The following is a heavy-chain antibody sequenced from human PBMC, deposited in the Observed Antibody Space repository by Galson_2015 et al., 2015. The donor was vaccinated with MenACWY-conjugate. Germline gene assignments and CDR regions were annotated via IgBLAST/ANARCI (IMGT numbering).Heavy chain of an antibody. CDR1: GGSVSSSR. CDR2: IDSSGSDI. CDR3: ARAIGHFVDGSGDC. D-gene: IGHD3-10*01. V-gene: IGHV3-21*01. Sequence: ETLSLTCTVSGGSVSSSRYYWGWIRQPPGKGLEWVSSIDSSGSDIYYRDSVTGRFTISRDNAKNSVFLQMNSLRAEDTAVYYCARAIGHFVDGSGDCSGHGTLVTVSS. J-gene: IGHJ4*01.